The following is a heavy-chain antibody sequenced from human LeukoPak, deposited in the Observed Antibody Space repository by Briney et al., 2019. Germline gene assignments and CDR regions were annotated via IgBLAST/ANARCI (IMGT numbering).Heavy chain of an antibody. V-gene: IGHV3-9*01. Sequence: GGSLRLSCAASGFTFDDYAMHWVRQAPGKGLEWVSGISWNSGSIGYADSVEGRFTISRDNAKNSLYLQMNSLRAEDTALYYCANDMVRGRLYYFDYWGQGTLVTVSS. CDR1: GFTFDDYA. J-gene: IGHJ4*02. CDR3: ANDMVRGRLYYFDY. CDR2: ISWNSGSI. D-gene: IGHD6-13*01.